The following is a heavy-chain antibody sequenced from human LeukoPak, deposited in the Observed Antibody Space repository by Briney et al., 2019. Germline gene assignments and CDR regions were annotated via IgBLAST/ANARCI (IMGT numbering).Heavy chain of an antibody. CDR3: ARAGSGWSFDY. V-gene: IGHV4-59*01. D-gene: IGHD6-19*01. CDR2: LYYSGST. CDR1: GGSISSYY. Sequence: SETLSLTCTVSGGSISSYYWNWIRQPPGKGLEWIAFLYYSGSTNYNPSLKSRATISVDTSKNQFSLKLSSVTAADTAVYYCARAGSGWSFDYWGQGALVTVSS. J-gene: IGHJ4*02.